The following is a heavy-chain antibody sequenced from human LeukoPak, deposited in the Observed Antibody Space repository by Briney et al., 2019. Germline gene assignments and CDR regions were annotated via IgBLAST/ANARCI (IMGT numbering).Heavy chain of an antibody. Sequence: PGGSLRLSCAASGFTFSSYSMNWVRQAPGKGLEWVSYISSSSSTIYYADSVKGRFTISRDNAKNSLYLQTNSLRAEDTAVYYCARGYYRDLDYWGQGTLVTVSS. D-gene: IGHD1-26*01. CDR1: GFTFSSYS. CDR2: ISSSSSTI. V-gene: IGHV3-48*04. CDR3: ARGYYRDLDY. J-gene: IGHJ4*02.